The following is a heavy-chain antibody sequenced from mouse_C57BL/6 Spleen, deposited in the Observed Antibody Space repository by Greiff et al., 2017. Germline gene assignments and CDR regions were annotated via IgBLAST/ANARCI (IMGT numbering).Heavy chain of an antibody. V-gene: IGHV1-53*01. CDR3: GREDTMVTEAWFAY. CDR2: INPSNGGT. CDR1: GYTFTSYW. D-gene: IGHD2-2*01. J-gene: IGHJ3*01. Sequence: VQLLQPGTELVKPGASVKLSCKASGYTFTSYWMHWVKQRPGQGLEWIGNINPSNGGTNYNEKFKSKSTMTVDKTSSTAYLQLSSLTSEDSAVYYCGREDTMVTEAWFAYWGQGTLVTVSA.